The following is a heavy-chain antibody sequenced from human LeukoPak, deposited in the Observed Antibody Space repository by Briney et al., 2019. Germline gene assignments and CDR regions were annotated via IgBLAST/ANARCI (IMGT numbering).Heavy chain of an antibody. CDR1: GFTFSSYT. D-gene: IGHD5-18*01. Sequence: GGSLRLSCVASGFTFSSYTINWVRQAPGKGLEWVSSITSSGSHIYYADSVKGRFTISRDNAKNSLYLQMNSLRAEDTAVYYCARAPDTAMVGFDYWGQGTLVTVSS. V-gene: IGHV3-21*01. CDR2: ITSSGSHI. CDR3: ARAPDTAMVGFDY. J-gene: IGHJ4*02.